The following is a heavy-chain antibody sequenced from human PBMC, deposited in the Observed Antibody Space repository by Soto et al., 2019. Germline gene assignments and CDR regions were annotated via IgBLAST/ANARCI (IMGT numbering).Heavy chain of an antibody. D-gene: IGHD2-2*02. Sequence: PGGSLRFSCAASGIFISGPALHWVHQASGERLERGGRIRSRPNNFATCSAASVKGRFTFSRDESKSTAYLQMNTLKPEDTAVYYCARGQGAAIGDYYYHGMDVWGQGTTVTVSS. V-gene: IGHV3-73*01. CDR1: GIFISGPA. CDR2: IRSRPNNFAT. J-gene: IGHJ6*02. CDR3: ARGQGAAIGDYYYHGMDV.